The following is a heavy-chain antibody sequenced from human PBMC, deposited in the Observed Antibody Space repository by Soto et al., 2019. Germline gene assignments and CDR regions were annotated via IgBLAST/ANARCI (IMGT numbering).Heavy chain of an antibody. D-gene: IGHD2-15*01. Sequence: GASVKVPRQASGYTLTNYGIIRVRQAPGQGLEGVGWISAYNGNTNYAQKLQGRVTMTTDTSTSTAYMELRSLRSDDTAVYYCARGRKRLGYCSGGSCPPQRDYYMDVWGKGTTVTVSS. CDR3: ARGRKRLGYCSGGSCPPQRDYYMDV. V-gene: IGHV1-18*01. CDR1: GYTLTNYG. J-gene: IGHJ6*03. CDR2: ISAYNGNT.